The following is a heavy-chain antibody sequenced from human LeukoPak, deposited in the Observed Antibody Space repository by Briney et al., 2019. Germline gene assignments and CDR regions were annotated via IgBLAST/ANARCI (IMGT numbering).Heavy chain of an antibody. CDR1: GGSISSSSYY. Sequence: SETLSLTCTVSGGSISSSSYYWGWIRQPPGKGLEWIGSIYYSGSTYYNPSLKSRVTISVDTSKNQFSLTLSSVTAADTAVYYCARQTRTRITMIVPHAFDIWGQGTMVTVSS. V-gene: IGHV4-39*01. CDR3: ARQTRTRITMIVPHAFDI. J-gene: IGHJ3*02. D-gene: IGHD3-22*01. CDR2: IYYSGST.